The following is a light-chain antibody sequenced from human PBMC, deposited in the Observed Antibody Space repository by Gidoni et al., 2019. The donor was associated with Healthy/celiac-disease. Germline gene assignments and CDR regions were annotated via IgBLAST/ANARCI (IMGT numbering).Light chain of an antibody. V-gene: IGKV1-39*01. CDR3: QQSYSTPLT. CDR1: QSISSY. Sequence: IQLTPFPSSLSASVGDRVTITCRASQSISSYLNWYQQKPGKAPKLLIYAASSLQSGVPSRFSGSGSGTDFTLTISSLQPEDFATYYCQQSYSTPLTFGGGTKVEIK. J-gene: IGKJ4*01. CDR2: AAS.